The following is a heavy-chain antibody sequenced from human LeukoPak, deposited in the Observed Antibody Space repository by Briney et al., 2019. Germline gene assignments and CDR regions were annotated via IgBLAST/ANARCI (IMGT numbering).Heavy chain of an antibody. V-gene: IGHV3-7*03. CDR3: ARDGGYDYVWGSYRYGGYFDY. J-gene: IGHJ4*02. Sequence: GGSLRLSCAASGFTFSSYWMSWVRQAPGKGLEGVANIKQDGSEKYYVDSVKGGFTISRDNAKNSLYLQMNCLRAEDTAVYYCARDGGYDYVWGSYRYGGYFDYWGQGTLVTVSS. CDR2: IKQDGSEK. CDR1: GFTFSSYW. D-gene: IGHD3-16*02.